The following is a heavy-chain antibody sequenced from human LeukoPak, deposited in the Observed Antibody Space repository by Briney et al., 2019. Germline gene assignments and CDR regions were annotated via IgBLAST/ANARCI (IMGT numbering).Heavy chain of an antibody. D-gene: IGHD3-16*01. CDR2: IMKDGSEK. J-gene: IGHJ5*02. Sequence: GGSLRLSCAASGFTFSAFWMSWVRQAPGKGLEWVANIMKDGSEKYYVDSVKGRFTISRDNANKLLYLQMNSLRAEDTAVYYCARVVLGIQSWFDPWGQGTLVTVSS. CDR3: ARVVLGIQSWFDP. CDR1: GFTFSAFW. V-gene: IGHV3-7*01.